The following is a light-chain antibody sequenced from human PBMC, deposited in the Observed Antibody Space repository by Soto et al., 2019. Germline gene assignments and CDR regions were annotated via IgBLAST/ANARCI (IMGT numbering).Light chain of an antibody. CDR1: QSISSW. CDR2: DAS. CDR3: QQYNSYSRT. Sequence: DIQMTQSPSTLSASVGDRVTITCRASQSISSWLAWYQQKPGKAPKLLIYDASNLESWVPSRFSGSGSGTEFTLTISSLQPDDFATYYCQQYNSYSRTFGQGTKV. V-gene: IGKV1-5*01. J-gene: IGKJ1*01.